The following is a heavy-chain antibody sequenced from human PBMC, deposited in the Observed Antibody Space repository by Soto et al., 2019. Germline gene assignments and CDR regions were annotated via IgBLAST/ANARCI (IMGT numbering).Heavy chain of an antibody. CDR2: MNPNSGNT. V-gene: IGHV1-8*01. J-gene: IGHJ4*02. CDR3: ARVNLGFSDYIWGSRVDY. Sequence: ASVKVSCKASGYTFTSYDINWVRQATGQGLEWMGWMNPNSGNTGYAQKFQGRVTMTRNTSISTAYMELSSLRSEDTAVYYCARVNLGFSDYIWGSRVDYWGQGTLVTVSS. CDR1: GYTFTSYD. D-gene: IGHD3-16*01.